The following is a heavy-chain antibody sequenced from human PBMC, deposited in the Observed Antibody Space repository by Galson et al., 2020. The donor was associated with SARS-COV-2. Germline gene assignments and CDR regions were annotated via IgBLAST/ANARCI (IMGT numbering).Heavy chain of an antibody. V-gene: IGHV1-24*01. Sequence: ASVKVSCKVSGYTLTELSMHWVRQAPGKGLEWMGGFDPEDGETIYAQKFQGRVTMTEDTSTDTAYMELSSLRSEDTAVYYCARSYSGSYLSWFDPWGQGTLVTVSS. D-gene: IGHD1-26*01. CDR2: FDPEDGET. J-gene: IGHJ5*02. CDR1: GYTLTELS. CDR3: ARSYSGSYLSWFDP.